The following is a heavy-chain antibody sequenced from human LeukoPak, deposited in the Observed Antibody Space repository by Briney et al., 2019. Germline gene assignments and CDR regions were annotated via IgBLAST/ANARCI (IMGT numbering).Heavy chain of an antibody. CDR1: GYSFTNYW. CDR3: ARHIAYSRWYYFDY. CDR2: IYPGDSDA. J-gene: IGHJ4*02. Sequence: GESLKISCKGSGYSFTNYWIGWVRQMPGEGLEWMGIIYPGDSDARYSPSFQGQVTISADKSISTAYLQWNSLKASDTAMYFCARHIAYSRWYYFDYWGQGTLVTVSS. V-gene: IGHV5-51*01. D-gene: IGHD5-12*01.